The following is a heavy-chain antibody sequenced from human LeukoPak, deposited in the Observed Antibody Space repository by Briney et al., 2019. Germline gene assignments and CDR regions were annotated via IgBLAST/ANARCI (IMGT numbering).Heavy chain of an antibody. J-gene: IGHJ4*02. CDR1: GYTFTSYD. V-gene: IGHV1-8*03. Sequence: GASVKVSCKASGYTFTSYDINWVRQATGQGLEWMGWMNPNSGNTGYAQKFQGRVTITRNTSISTAYMELSSLRSEDTAVYYCARDNYAAAGAGYWGQGTLVTVSS. CDR3: ARDNYAAAGAGY. CDR2: MNPNSGNT. D-gene: IGHD6-13*01.